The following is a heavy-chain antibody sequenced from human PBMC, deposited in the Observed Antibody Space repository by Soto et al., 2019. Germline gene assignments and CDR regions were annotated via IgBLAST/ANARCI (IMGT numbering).Heavy chain of an antibody. Sequence: PGGSLRLSCAASGFTFSSYAMSWVRQAPGKGLEWVSAISGSGGSTYYADSVKGRFTISRDNSKNTLYLQMNSLRAEDTAVYYCARVDSSGWYGNAFDIWGQGTMVTVSS. V-gene: IGHV3-23*01. J-gene: IGHJ3*02. CDR1: GFTFSSYA. D-gene: IGHD6-19*01. CDR2: ISGSGGST. CDR3: ARVDSSGWYGNAFDI.